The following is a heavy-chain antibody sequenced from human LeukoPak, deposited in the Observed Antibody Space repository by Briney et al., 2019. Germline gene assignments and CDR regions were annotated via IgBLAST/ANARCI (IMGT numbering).Heavy chain of an antibody. CDR2: ISAYNGNT. V-gene: IGHV1-18*01. CDR3: ARDHNAERIPTYYYYGMDV. D-gene: IGHD1-14*01. CDR1: GYTFTSYG. Sequence: GASVRVSCKASGYTFTSYGISWVRQAPGQGLEWMGWISAYNGNTNYAQKLQGRVTMTTDTSTSTAYMELRSLRSDDTAVYYCARDHNAERIPTYYYYGMDVWGQGTTVTVSS. J-gene: IGHJ6*02.